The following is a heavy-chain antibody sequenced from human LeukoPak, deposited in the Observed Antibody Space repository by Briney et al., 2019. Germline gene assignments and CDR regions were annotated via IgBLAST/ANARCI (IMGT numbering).Heavy chain of an antibody. CDR1: GFSFNDYS. CDR3: ARDRGPRTGFMVREAYDY. CDR2: ITSSSSSI. V-gene: IGHV3-48*01. Sequence: GGSLRLSCVASGFSFNDYSMNWVRKAPGKGLEWISYITSSSSSIYYADSVKGRFTISRDNAKNSLYLQMNRLRAEDTAVYYCARDRGPRTGFMVREAYDYWGQGTLVTVSS. D-gene: IGHD3-10*01. J-gene: IGHJ4*02.